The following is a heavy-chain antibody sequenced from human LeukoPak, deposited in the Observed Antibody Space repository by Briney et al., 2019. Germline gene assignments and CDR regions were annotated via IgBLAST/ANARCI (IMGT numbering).Heavy chain of an antibody. Sequence: GGSLRLSCAASGFTFSSYAMSWVRQAPGKGLEWVSAISDRGGSTYYADSVKGRFTISRDKSKNMLYLQMNSLRAEDTAVYYCAKGFQWLRGLDYWGQGTLVSVSS. CDR1: GFTFSSYA. V-gene: IGHV3-23*01. J-gene: IGHJ4*02. CDR2: ISDRGGST. CDR3: AKGFQWLRGLDY. D-gene: IGHD6-19*01.